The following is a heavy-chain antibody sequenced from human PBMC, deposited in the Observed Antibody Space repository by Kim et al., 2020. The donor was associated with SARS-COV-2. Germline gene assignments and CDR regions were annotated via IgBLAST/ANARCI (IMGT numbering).Heavy chain of an antibody. CDR3: TRGRVIAARPYYVDY. V-gene: IGHV3-49*02. J-gene: IGHJ4*02. D-gene: IGHD6-6*01. Sequence: ASVKGRITISRDDPKSIAYLQMNSLKTEDTAVYYCTRGRVIAARPYYVDYWGQGTLGTVSS.